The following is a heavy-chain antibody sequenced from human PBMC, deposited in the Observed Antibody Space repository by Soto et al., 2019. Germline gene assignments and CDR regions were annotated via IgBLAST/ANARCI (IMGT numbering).Heavy chain of an antibody. CDR1: GFTFSSYA. J-gene: IGHJ4*02. D-gene: IGHD6-19*01. Sequence: EVQLLESGGGLVQPGGSLRLSCAASGFTFSSYAMSWVRQAPGKGLEWVSVISGSGGSTYYADSVKGRFTTSRDNSKNTLYLQMTSLRAEDTAVYYCARRTSGWYLDYWGQGTLVTVSS. CDR3: ARRTSGWYLDY. CDR2: ISGSGGST. V-gene: IGHV3-23*01.